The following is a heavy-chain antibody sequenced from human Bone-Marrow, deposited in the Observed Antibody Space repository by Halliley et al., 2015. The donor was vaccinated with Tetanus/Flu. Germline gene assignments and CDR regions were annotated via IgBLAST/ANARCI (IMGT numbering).Heavy chain of an antibody. CDR3: ARAGQQVVRGYYAMDV. V-gene: IGHV4-59*01. CDR2: YSAWIT. D-gene: IGHD6-6*01. Sequence: YSAWITHPPPSLKTRVPISLDTSKNQFSLKLASGTAADTAVYYCARAGQQVVRGYYAMDVWGQGTTVPVSS. J-gene: IGHJ6*02.